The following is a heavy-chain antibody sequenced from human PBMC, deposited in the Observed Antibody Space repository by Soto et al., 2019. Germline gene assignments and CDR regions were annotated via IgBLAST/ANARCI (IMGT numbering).Heavy chain of an antibody. D-gene: IGHD3-10*01. CDR2: IWYDGSNK. CDR1: GFTFSSYG. V-gene: IGHV3-33*01. CDR3: VRPLPSGQTHARDV. Sequence: GGSLRLSCAASGFTFSSYGMHWVRQAPGKGLEWVAVIWYDGSNKYYADSVKGRFTISRDNSKNTLYLQMNSLRAEDTAVYYCVRPLPSGQTHARDVWGQGTTVTVSS. J-gene: IGHJ6*02.